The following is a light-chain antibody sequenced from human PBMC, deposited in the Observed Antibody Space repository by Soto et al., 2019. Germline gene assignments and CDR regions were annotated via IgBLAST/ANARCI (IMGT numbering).Light chain of an antibody. CDR1: QSISGN. V-gene: IGKV1-39*01. J-gene: IGKJ1*01. CDR2: AAA. CDR3: QQSYSTPPA. Sequence: DIQMTQSPSSLSASVGDRVTITCRASQSISGNLNWYQQKPGKAPKLLIYAAASLQSGVPSRFTGSVSATDFTLTISSLQPEDFATYYCQQSYSTPPAFGQATKVEIK.